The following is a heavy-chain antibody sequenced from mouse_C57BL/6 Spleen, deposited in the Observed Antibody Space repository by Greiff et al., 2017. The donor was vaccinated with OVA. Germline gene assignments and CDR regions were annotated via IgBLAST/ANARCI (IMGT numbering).Heavy chain of an antibody. J-gene: IGHJ2*01. Sequence: VQLQQPGAELVKPGASVKLSCKASGYTFTSYWMQWVKQRPGQGLEWIGEIDPSDSYTNYNQKFKGKATLTVDTSSSTAYMQLSSLTSEDSAVYYCARDDGYYGYWGQGTTLTVSS. CDR2: IDPSDSYT. CDR3: ARDDGYYGY. CDR1: GYTFTSYW. D-gene: IGHD2-3*01. V-gene: IGHV1-50*01.